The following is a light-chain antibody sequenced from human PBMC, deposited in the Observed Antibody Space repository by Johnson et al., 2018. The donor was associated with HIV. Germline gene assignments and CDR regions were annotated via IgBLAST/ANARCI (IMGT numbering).Light chain of an antibody. J-gene: IGLJ1*01. CDR3: GTWDTSLSAGGV. CDR2: ENS. V-gene: IGLV1-51*02. CDR1: SSNIGNKY. Sequence: QSVLTHPPSVSAAPGQKVTISCSGSSSNIGNKYVSWYQQLPGTAPKLLIYENSKRPSGIPDRFSGSKSGTSATLGITGLQTGDEADYYCGTWDTSLSAGGVFGSGTKVTVL.